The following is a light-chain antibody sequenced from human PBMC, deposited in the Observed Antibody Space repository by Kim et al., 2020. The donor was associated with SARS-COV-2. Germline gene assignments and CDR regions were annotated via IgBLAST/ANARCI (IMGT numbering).Light chain of an antibody. CDR1: SLRSYY. J-gene: IGLJ1*01. CDR2: GKQ. CDR3: SSRDSSGNNYV. Sequence: SSELTQDPAVSVAVGQTVSITCQGDSLRSYYATWYQQKPGQAPVVVFQGKQHRPSGIPDRFSGSSSGNTASLTINGAQAEDEADYYCSSRDSSGNNYVFGTGTKVDVL. V-gene: IGLV3-19*01.